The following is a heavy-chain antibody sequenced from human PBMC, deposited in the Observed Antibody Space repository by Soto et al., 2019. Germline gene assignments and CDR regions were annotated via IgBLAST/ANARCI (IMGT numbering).Heavy chain of an antibody. V-gene: IGHV1-69*12. CDR2: IIPIFGTA. CDR1: GGTFSTYA. J-gene: IGHJ4*02. D-gene: IGHD3-22*01. Sequence: QVQLVQSGAEVKKPGSSVKVSCKASGGTFSTYAISWVRQAPGQGLEWMGGIIPIFGTANYAQQFQGRVTITADESTSTAYMEPSSLTSEDTAVYYCAPYDNSVYYYDWGQGTLVTVSS. CDR3: APYDNSVYYYD.